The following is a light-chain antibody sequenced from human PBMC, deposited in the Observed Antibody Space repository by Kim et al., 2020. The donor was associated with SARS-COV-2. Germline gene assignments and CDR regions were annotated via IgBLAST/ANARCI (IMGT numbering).Light chain of an antibody. J-gene: IGKJ1*01. Sequence: ESVGDRVTITCRASQSIRTYVNWYQQRPGKAPKLVIYSASRLQIGVPSRFSGSGSGTDFTLTISSLQAEDVATYYCQQSYVTSWTFGQGTKVDIK. CDR3: QQSYVTSWT. CDR2: SAS. CDR1: QSIRTY. V-gene: IGKV1-39*01.